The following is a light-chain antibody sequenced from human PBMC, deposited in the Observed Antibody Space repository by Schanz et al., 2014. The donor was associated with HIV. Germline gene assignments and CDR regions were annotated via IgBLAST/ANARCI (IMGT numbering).Light chain of an antibody. J-gene: IGKJ1*01. CDR2: GAF. CDR3: QQRSEWPRT. CDR1: QSISSN. V-gene: IGKV3-15*01. Sequence: EKVMTQSPDTLSVSPGERVTLSCRACQSISSNLAWYQQKPGQAPRLLMYGAFTSATGIPARFSGSGSGTDFTLTISSLEPEDLAVYYCQQRSEWPRTFGQGTKVQIK.